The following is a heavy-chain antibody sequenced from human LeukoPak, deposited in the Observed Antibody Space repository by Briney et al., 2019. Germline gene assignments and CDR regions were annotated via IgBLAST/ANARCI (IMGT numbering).Heavy chain of an antibody. CDR3: ARDSRNYYDSGGGGDEAFDI. CDR1: GYTFTGYY. CDR2: INPNSGGA. J-gene: IGHJ3*02. Sequence: ASVKVSCKTSGYTFTGYYIQWVRQAPGQGLEWMGWINPNSGGASYVQKFQGRFAMTSDTSISTAYMELSSLRSDDTAVYYCARDSRNYYDSGGGGDEAFDIWGQGTMVTVSS. D-gene: IGHD3-22*01. V-gene: IGHV1-2*02.